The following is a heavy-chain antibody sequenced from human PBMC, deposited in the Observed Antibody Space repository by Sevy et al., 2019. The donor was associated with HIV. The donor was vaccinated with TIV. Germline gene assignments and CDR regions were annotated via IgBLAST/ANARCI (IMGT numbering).Heavy chain of an antibody. V-gene: IGHV1-24*01. Sequence: ASVKVSCQVSGYTLTELSMHWVRQAPGKGLEWMGGFDPEDDETIYAQKFQGRVTMTEDTSTDTAYMELSSLRSEDTAVYYCATDITMVRGAKDYWGQGTLVTVSS. CDR3: ATDITMVRGAKDY. CDR2: FDPEDDET. J-gene: IGHJ4*02. CDR1: GYTLTELS. D-gene: IGHD3-10*01.